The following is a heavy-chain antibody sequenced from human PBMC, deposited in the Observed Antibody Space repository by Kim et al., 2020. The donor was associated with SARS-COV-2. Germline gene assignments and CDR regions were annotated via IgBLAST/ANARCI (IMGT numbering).Heavy chain of an antibody. CDR1: GFTFSSFA. CDR3: VKDLNDYDDYGGV. CDR2: ISASGGTT. D-gene: IGHD4-17*01. Sequence: GGSLRLSCAASGFTFSSFALSWVRQAPGKGLQWVSVISASGGTTHYADSVKGRFTIARDNSKNTLYLQMNSLRAEDTAVYYCVKDLNDYDDYGGVWGQG. J-gene: IGHJ4*02. V-gene: IGHV3-23*01.